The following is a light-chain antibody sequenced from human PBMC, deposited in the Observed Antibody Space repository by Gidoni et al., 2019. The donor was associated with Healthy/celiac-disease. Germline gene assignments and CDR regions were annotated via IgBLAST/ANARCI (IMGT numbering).Light chain of an antibody. Sequence: DIQMTQSPSTLSASVGDRVTITCRASQSIRNWLAWYQQKPGKAPKLLIHRASTLESGVPSRFSGSGSGTEFTLTISSLRPDDFATYYCQQYNTYSTFGQGTKVEIQ. V-gene: IGKV1-5*03. CDR3: QQYNTYST. CDR1: QSIRNW. J-gene: IGKJ1*01. CDR2: RAS.